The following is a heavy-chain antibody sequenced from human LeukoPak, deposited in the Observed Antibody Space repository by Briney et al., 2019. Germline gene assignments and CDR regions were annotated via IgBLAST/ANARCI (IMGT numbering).Heavy chain of an antibody. CDR3: ARDSGRYCSGGSCYINWFDL. CDR2: IYTSGST. V-gene: IGHV4-4*07. J-gene: IGHJ5*02. Sequence: SETLSLTCTVSGGSISSYYWSWIRQPAGRGLEWIGRIYTSGSTNYNPSLKSRVTMSVDTSKNQFSLKLSSVTAADTAVYYCARDSGRYCSGGSCYINWFDLWGQGTLVTVSS. CDR1: GGSISSYY. D-gene: IGHD2-15*01.